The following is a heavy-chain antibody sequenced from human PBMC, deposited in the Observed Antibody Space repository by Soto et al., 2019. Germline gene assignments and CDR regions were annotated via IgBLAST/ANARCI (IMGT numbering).Heavy chain of an antibody. CDR2: ISWDSSTI. CDR3: VQGRYPTMATPLDH. V-gene: IGHV3-9*01. Sequence: EVQLVESGGGLVQPGRSLRLSCAASGFTFDNCGRHWVRQAPGKGLEWVAGISWDSSTIGYADSVKGRFIISRDDAKNSLYPQMDSPRVEDTALYYCVQGRYPTMATPLDHWGQGTQVIVSS. J-gene: IGHJ4*02. D-gene: IGHD2-15*01. CDR1: GFTFDNCG.